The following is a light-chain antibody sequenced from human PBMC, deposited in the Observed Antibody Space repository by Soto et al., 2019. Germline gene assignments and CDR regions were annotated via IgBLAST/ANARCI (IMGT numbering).Light chain of an antibody. CDR3: QHYNSYSEA. Sequence: EIQMTQYTSSVSASVGDRVTITCRASKDIRNDLGWFQVKPGKAPKSLIYAASTLQSGVPSRFSGSGSGTDFTLTISSLQPEDFATYYCQHYNSYSEAFGQGTKVDI. J-gene: IGKJ1*01. CDR2: AAS. V-gene: IGKV1-16*01. CDR1: KDIRND.